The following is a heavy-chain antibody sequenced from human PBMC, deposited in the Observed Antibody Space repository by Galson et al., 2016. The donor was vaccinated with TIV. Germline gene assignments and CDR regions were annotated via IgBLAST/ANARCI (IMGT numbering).Heavy chain of an antibody. Sequence: SVKVSCKASGGTLISYAVSWVRQAPGQGLEWMGGIIPIFGTTNYYAQKFQGRVTITTDESSSTAYMELSSLRSEDTAVYYCATGDDSSGYYSLANWGQGTLVTVSS. CDR2: IIPIFGTT. V-gene: IGHV1-69*05. CDR1: GGTLISYA. J-gene: IGHJ4*02. CDR3: ATGDDSSGYYSLAN. D-gene: IGHD3-22*01.